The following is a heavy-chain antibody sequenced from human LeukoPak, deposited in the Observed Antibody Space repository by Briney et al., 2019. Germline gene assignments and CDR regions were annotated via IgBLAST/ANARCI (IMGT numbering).Heavy chain of an antibody. J-gene: IGHJ4*02. Sequence: GGSLRLSCAASGFTFSSYIVNWIRQAPGKGLEWGSSISGSSYYIYYADSVRGRFTISRDNAKNSAYLQMNSRRAEDTAVYYCASYFRCSGATCYTNYWGQGTLVTVSS. CDR2: ISGSSYYI. CDR1: GFTFSSYI. V-gene: IGHV3-21*01. D-gene: IGHD2-2*02. CDR3: ASYFRCSGATCYTNY.